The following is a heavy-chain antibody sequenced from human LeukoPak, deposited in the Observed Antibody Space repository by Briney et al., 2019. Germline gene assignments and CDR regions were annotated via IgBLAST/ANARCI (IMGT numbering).Heavy chain of an antibody. CDR2: IYHSGST. Sequence: PSETLSLTCAVSGYSISSGYYWGWIRQPPGKGLEWIGSIYHSGSTYYNLSLKSRVTISVDTSKNQFSLKLSSVTAADTAVYYCARGVLEWLEYYFDYWGQGTLVTVSS. J-gene: IGHJ4*02. CDR3: ARGVLEWLEYYFDY. D-gene: IGHD3-3*01. CDR1: GYSISSGYY. V-gene: IGHV4-38-2*01.